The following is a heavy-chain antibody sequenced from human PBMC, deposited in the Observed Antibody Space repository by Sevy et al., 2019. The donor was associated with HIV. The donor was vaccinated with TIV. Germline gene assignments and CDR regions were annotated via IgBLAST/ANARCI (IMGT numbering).Heavy chain of an antibody. CDR2: IYTSGST. J-gene: IGHJ6*02. D-gene: IGHD6-13*01. Sequence: SETLSLTCTVSGGSISSYYWSWIRQPAGKGLEWIGRIYTSGSTNYNPSLKSRVTMSVDTSKNQFSLKLSSVTAADTAVYYCAREGAAAGDYYYSGMDVWGQGTTVTVSS. V-gene: IGHV4-4*07. CDR1: GGSISSYY. CDR3: AREGAAAGDYYYSGMDV.